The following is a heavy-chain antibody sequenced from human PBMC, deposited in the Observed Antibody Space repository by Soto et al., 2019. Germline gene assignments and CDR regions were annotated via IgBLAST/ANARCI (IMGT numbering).Heavy chain of an antibody. CDR3: ARGDSTDCSNGVCSFFYNHDMDV. Sequence: XSVKVSCKASGYSFTDYHIHWVRQAPGQGLEWLGRINPKSGGTSTAQKFQGWVTMTTDTSISTASMELTRLTSDDTAIYYCARGDSTDCSNGVCSFFYNHDMDVWGQGTTVTVSS. D-gene: IGHD2-8*01. J-gene: IGHJ6*02. CDR2: INPKSGGT. V-gene: IGHV1-2*04. CDR1: GYSFTDYH.